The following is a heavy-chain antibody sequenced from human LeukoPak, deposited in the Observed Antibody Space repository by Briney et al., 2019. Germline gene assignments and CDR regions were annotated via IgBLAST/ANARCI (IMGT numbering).Heavy chain of an antibody. CDR2: IKQDGSEK. V-gene: IGHV3-7*01. D-gene: IGHD4-17*01. CDR3: ARGSTTVTTHDAFDI. CDR1: GFTFSSYW. Sequence: GGSLRLSCAASGFTFSSYWMSWVRQAPGKGLEWVANIKQDGSEKYYVDSVKGRFTISRDNAKNSLYLQMNSLRAEDTAVYYCARGSTTVTTHDAFDIWGQGTMVTVSS. J-gene: IGHJ3*02.